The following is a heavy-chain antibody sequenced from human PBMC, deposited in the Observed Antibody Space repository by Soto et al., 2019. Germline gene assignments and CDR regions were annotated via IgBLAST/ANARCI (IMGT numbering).Heavy chain of an antibody. CDR3: AKERATTTAFDY. CDR2: ITDNGGST. J-gene: IGHJ4*02. Sequence: QPGGSLRLSCAASGFAFSRDGMSWVRQAPGKGLEWVSLITDNGGSTHYADSVKGRFTISRDNTKNTLFLQMNSLRVEDTAVYYCAKERATTTAFDYWGQGALVTVSS. V-gene: IGHV3-23*01. CDR1: GFAFSRDG. D-gene: IGHD1-7*01.